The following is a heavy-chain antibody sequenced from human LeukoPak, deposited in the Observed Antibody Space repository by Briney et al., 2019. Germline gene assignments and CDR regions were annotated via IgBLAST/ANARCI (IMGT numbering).Heavy chain of an antibody. CDR3: ARHPPDYGDYVGIDY. V-gene: IGHV4-39*01. CDR2: IYYSGST. Sequence: SETLSLTCTVSGGSISSSSYYWGWIRQPPGKGLEWIGSIYYSGSTYYNPSLKSRVTISVDTSKTQFSLKLSSVTAADTAVYYCARHPPDYGDYVGIDYWGQGTLVTVSS. J-gene: IGHJ4*02. CDR1: GGSISSSSYY. D-gene: IGHD4-17*01.